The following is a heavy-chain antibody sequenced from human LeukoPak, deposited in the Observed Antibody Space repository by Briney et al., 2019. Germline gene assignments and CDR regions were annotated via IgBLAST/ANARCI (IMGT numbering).Heavy chain of an antibody. J-gene: IGHJ6*03. Sequence: GGSLRLSCVASGFSFSNYGMHWVRQAPGKGLEWVAFIRRDARGKFFADSVQGRFTISRDNSKNTVFLQMTSLRIEDTAVYYCAKCLPLFSSSSDYMDVWGTGTTVTVSS. V-gene: IGHV3-30*02. CDR3: AKCLPLFSSSSDYMDV. D-gene: IGHD6-6*01. CDR1: GFSFSNYG. CDR2: IRRDARGK.